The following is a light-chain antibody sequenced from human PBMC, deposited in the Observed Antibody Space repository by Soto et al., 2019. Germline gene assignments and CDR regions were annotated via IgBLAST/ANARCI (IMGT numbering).Light chain of an antibody. CDR2: DAY. Sequence: VVLTQSPVTLSLSPGERATLSCRASQSFRGLLAWYQQKPGKAPRLLIYDAYNRATGIPPRFSGSGSGTDFTLTISSLEPEDSEIYYCQQRHMWPITFGQGTRLEIK. J-gene: IGKJ5*01. CDR1: QSFRGL. CDR3: QQRHMWPIT. V-gene: IGKV3-11*01.